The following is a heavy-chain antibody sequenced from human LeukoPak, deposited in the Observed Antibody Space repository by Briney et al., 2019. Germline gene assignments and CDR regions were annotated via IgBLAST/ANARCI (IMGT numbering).Heavy chain of an antibody. V-gene: IGHV4-38-2*02. CDR2: IYHSGST. D-gene: IGHD6-19*01. J-gene: IGHJ4*02. CDR3: ARWIEYSTGWYFDY. Sequence: SETLSFTCTVSGYSISSGYYWGWIRQPPGKGLEWIASIYHSGSTYYNSSLTSRVTISVDTSKNQFSLKLSSVTAADTAVYYCARWIEYSTGWYFDYWGQGTLVTVSS. CDR1: GYSISSGYY.